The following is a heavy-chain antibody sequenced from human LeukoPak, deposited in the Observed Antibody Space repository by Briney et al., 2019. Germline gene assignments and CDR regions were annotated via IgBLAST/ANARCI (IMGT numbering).Heavy chain of an antibody. CDR2: ISSSSYI. J-gene: IGHJ6*02. Sequence: GGSLRLSCAASGFTFSSYSMNWVRQAPGKGLEWVSSISSSSYIYYADSVKGRFTISRDNAKNSLYLQMNSLRAEDTAVYYCVKGIRGYYYNMDVWGQGTTVTVSS. V-gene: IGHV3-21*01. CDR3: VKGIRGYYYNMDV. CDR1: GFTFSSYS.